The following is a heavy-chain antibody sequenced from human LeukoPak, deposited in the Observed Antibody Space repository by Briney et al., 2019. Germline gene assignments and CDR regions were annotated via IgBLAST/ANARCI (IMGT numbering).Heavy chain of an antibody. D-gene: IGHD6-13*01. J-gene: IGHJ4*02. V-gene: IGHV3-7*01. CDR2: IKQDGSEK. CDR3: ARDPRTFVYQADY. Sequence: GGSLRLSCAASGFTFSSYWMSWVRQAPGKGLEWVANIKQDGSEKYYVDSVKGRFTISRDNAKNSLYLQMNSLRAEDTAVYYCARDPRTFVYQADYWGQGTLVTVSS. CDR1: GFTFSSYW.